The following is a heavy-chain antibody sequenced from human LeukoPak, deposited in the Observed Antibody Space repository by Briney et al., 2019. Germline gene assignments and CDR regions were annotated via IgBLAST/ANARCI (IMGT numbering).Heavy chain of an antibody. Sequence: GGSLRLSCAASGFTFSSYAMSWVRQAPGKGLEWVSAISGSGGSTYYADSVKGRFTISRDNSKNTLYLQMNSLRAEDTAVYYCAIFSGKSIVVVPAAMPYYFDYWGQGTLVTVSS. D-gene: IGHD2-2*01. CDR3: AIFSGKSIVVVPAAMPYYFDY. CDR1: GFTFSSYA. J-gene: IGHJ4*02. V-gene: IGHV3-23*01. CDR2: ISGSGGST.